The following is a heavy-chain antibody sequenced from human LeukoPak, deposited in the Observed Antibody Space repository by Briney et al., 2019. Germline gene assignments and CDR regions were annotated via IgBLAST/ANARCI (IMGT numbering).Heavy chain of an antibody. CDR2: INYDGSKE. J-gene: IGHJ5*02. CDR1: GFTFSRFG. V-gene: IGHV3-30*02. D-gene: IGHD3-3*01. Sequence: GGSLRLSCAASGFTFSRFGMHWVRQAPGKGQEWVTFINYDGSKEYYADSVKGRFTISRDSSKNTLYLQMNSLRAEDTAVYYCAKDWPLFWSGYQGPPGFDPWGQGTLVTVSS. CDR3: AKDWPLFWSGYQGPPGFDP.